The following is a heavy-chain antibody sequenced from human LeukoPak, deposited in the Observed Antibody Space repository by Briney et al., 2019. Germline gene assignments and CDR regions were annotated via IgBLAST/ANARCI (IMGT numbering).Heavy chain of an antibody. CDR2: IWYDGSNK. J-gene: IGHJ4*02. CDR3: AKDRDTAMEIDY. V-gene: IGHV3-33*06. CDR1: GFTFSNYG. D-gene: IGHD5-18*01. Sequence: GGSLRLSCAASGFTFSNYGMRWVRQAPGKGLEWVAVIWYDGSNKYYADSVKGRFTISRDNSKNTLYLQMKSLRAEDTAVYYCAKDRDTAMEIDYWGQGTLVTVSS.